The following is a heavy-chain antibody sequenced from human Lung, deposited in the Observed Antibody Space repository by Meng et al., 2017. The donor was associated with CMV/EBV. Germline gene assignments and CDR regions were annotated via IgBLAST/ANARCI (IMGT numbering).Heavy chain of an antibody. J-gene: IGHJ6*02. V-gene: IGHV3-48*03. Sequence: SLKISCAASGFTFDNYEMNWVRQAPGKGLEWISYINKNGFNIEYADSVKGRFTISRDNAKNSLFLQLDSLRADDTAVYYCARNTLSYYGMDLWGQGTTVTFSS. D-gene: IGHD1/OR15-1a*01. CDR2: INKNGFNI. CDR1: GFTFDNYE. CDR3: ARNTLSYYGMDL.